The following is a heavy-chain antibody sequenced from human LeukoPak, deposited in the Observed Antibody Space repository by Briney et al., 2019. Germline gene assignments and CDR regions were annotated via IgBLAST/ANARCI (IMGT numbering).Heavy chain of an antibody. J-gene: IGHJ5*02. D-gene: IGHD1-26*01. Sequence: GGSLRLSCAASGFTFSSYGMQWVRQAPGKGLEWVAYIRYDGNNKYYADSVKGRFTISRDNSKNTLYLQMNSLRAEDTAVYYCAKAAIVGAPPGWFDPWGQGTLVTVSS. CDR2: IRYDGNNK. CDR3: AKAAIVGAPPGWFDP. CDR1: GFTFSSYG. V-gene: IGHV3-30*02.